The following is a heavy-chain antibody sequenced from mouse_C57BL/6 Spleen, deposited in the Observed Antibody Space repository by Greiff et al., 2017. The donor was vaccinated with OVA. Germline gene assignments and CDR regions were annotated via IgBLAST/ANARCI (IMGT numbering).Heavy chain of an antibody. J-gene: IGHJ4*01. CDR3: ARYMTTVVALYAMDY. V-gene: IGHV7-3*01. Sequence: EVKLMESGGGLVQPGGSLSLSCAASGFTFTDYYMSWVRQPPGKALEWLGFIRNKANGYTTEYSASVKGRFPISRDNSLSILYRQMNALRAEDSATYYCARYMTTVVALYAMDYWGQGTSVTVSS. CDR2: IRNKANGYTT. D-gene: IGHD1-1*01. CDR1: GFTFTDYY.